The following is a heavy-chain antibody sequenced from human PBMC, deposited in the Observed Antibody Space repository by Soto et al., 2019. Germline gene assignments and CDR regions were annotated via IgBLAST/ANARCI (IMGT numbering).Heavy chain of an antibody. CDR1: GFTFSNNG. CDR2: IWYDGSNK. V-gene: IGHV3-33*01. CDR3: AREGGSLNWFDP. D-gene: IGHD1-26*01. Sequence: GGSLRLSCAASGFTFSNNGMHWVRQAPGKGLEWVAIIWYDGSNKYYADSVEGRFTISRDNSKNILYLQMNSLRDEDTAVYYCAREGGSLNWFDPWGQGTLVTVSS. J-gene: IGHJ5*02.